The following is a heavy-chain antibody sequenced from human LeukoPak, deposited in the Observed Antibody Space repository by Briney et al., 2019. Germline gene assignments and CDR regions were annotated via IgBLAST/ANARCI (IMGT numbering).Heavy chain of an antibody. Sequence: SETLSLTCTVSGGSISSSSYYWGWIRQPPGKGLEWIGSIYYSGSTYYSPSLKSRVTISVDTSKNQFSLKLSSVTAADTAVYYYAKLLATATTHWFDPWGQITLVTVSS. V-gene: IGHV4-39*07. CDR1: GGSISSSSYY. J-gene: IGHJ5*02. D-gene: IGHD4-17*01. CDR3: AKLLATATTHWFDP. CDR2: IYYSGST.